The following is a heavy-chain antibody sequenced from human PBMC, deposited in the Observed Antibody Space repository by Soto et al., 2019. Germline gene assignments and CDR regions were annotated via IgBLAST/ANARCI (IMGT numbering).Heavy chain of an antibody. CDR3: ARRGAVAPSDAFDI. Sequence: PGESLKISCKGSGFSFTSYWIGWVGQMPGKGLEWMGIIYPVDSDTRYSPSFQVQGTISADKSISTAYLQWSSLKASDTAMYYCARRGAVAPSDAFDIWGQGTMVTVSS. CDR1: GFSFTSYW. CDR2: IYPVDSDT. V-gene: IGHV5-51*01. J-gene: IGHJ3*02. D-gene: IGHD6-19*01.